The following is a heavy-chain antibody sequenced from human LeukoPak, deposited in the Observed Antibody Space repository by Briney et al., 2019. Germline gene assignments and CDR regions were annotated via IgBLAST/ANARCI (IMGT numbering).Heavy chain of an antibody. CDR3: ARLGDSSSWSHLDY. CDR2: IYYSGST. Sequence: SETLSLTCTVSGGSISSYYWSWTRQPPGKGLEWIGYIYYSGSTNYNPSLKSRVTISVDTSKNQLSLKLSSVTAADTAVYYCARLGDSSSWSHLDYWGQGTLVTVSS. D-gene: IGHD6-13*01. J-gene: IGHJ4*02. CDR1: GGSISSYY. V-gene: IGHV4-59*08.